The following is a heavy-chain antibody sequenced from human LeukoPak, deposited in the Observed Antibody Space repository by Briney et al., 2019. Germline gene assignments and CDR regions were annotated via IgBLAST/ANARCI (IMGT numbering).Heavy chain of an antibody. CDR3: ARLSSSSWYYFDY. CDR1: GGSISSYY. CDR2: IFYSGST. D-gene: IGHD6-13*01. J-gene: IGHJ4*02. V-gene: IGHV4-59*12. Sequence: SETLSLTCTVSGGSISSYYWSWIRQPPGKGLEWIGYIFYSGSTNYNPSLRSRVTISLDTSKNQFSLKLSSVTAADTAVYYCARLSSSSWYYFDYWGQGTLVTVSS.